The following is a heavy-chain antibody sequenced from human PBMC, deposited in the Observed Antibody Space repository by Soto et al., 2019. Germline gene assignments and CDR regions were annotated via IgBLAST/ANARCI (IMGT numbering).Heavy chain of an antibody. V-gene: IGHV3-23*01. D-gene: IGHD4-17*01. CDR1: GFTFSSYA. CDR2: ISGSGGST. CDR3: AKDRGPDYGDYVG. J-gene: IGHJ4*02. Sequence: PGGSLRLSCAASGFTFSSYAMSWVRQAPGKGLEWVSVISGSGGSTYYADSVKGRFTISRDNSKNTLHLQMNSLRAEDTAVYYCAKDRGPDYGDYVGWGQGTLVTVSS.